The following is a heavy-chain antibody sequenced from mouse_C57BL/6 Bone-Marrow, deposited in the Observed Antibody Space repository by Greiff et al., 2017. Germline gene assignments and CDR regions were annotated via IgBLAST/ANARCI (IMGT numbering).Heavy chain of an antibody. V-gene: IGHV1-19*01. CDR2: INPYNGGT. CDR1: GYTFTDYY. Sequence: EVQLQQSGPVLVKPGASVKMSCKASGYTFTDYYMNWVKQSHGKSLEWIGVINPYNGGTSYNQKFKGKATLTVDKSSSTAYMELNSLTSEDAAVYYCARSRLRLFDYWGQGTTLTVSS. CDR3: ARSRLRLFDY. D-gene: IGHD2-4*01. J-gene: IGHJ2*01.